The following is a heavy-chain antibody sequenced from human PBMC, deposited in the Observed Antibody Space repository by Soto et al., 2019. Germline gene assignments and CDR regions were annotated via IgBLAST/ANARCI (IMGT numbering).Heavy chain of an antibody. V-gene: IGHV4-59*01. CDR3: AREGYSSRWNPIDYYYYMDV. Sequence: SETLSLTCTVSGVSISFYYWSWIRQPPGKGLDCIAYIDSSGSTKYNPSLKSRVTISLDTSRNQLSLKLNSVTAADTAVYYCAREGYSSRWNPIDYYYYMDVWGQGTTVTVSS. CDR1: GVSISFYY. CDR2: IDSSGST. D-gene: IGHD6-13*01. J-gene: IGHJ6*03.